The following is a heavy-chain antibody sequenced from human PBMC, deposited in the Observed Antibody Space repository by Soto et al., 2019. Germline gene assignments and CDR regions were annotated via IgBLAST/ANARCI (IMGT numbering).Heavy chain of an antibody. CDR1: GFTFSSYA. CDR2: ISGSGGST. V-gene: IGHV3-23*01. J-gene: IGHJ4*02. Sequence: GGSLRLSCAASGFTFSSYAMSWVHQAPGKGLEWVSAISGSGGSTYYADSVKGRFTISRDNSKNTLYLQMNSLRAEDTAVYYCAKTIPSFGELLEFDYWGQGTLVTVSS. CDR3: AKTIPSFGELLEFDY. D-gene: IGHD3-10*01.